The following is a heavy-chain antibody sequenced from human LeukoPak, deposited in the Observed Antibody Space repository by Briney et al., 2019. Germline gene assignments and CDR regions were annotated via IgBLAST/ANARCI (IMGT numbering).Heavy chain of an antibody. CDR1: GFTFSSSS. J-gene: IGHJ4*02. CDR2: IKQDGSQK. D-gene: IGHD3-10*01. Sequence: QTGGSLRLSCAASGFTFSSSSLTWVRQAPGKGLEWVANIKQDGSQKFYLDSVKGRFTISRDNAKNSLYLQMNSLRAEDTAVYFCAKDRFALGEWGQGTLVTVSS. V-gene: IGHV3-7*03. CDR3: AKDRFALGE.